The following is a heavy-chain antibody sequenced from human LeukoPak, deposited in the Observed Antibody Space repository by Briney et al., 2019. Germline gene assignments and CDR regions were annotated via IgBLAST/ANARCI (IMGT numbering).Heavy chain of an antibody. V-gene: IGHV5-10-1*01. D-gene: IGHD5-18*01. CDR2: IDPSDSYT. CDR3: AAPGPYSYGTTYWYFDL. CDR1: GYSFTSYW. Sequence: GESLKISCQGSGYSFTSYWISWVRQLPGKGLEWMGRIDPSDSYTNYSPSFQGHVTISADKSISTAYLQWSSLKASDTAMYYCAAPGPYSYGTTYWYFDLWGRGTLVTVSS. J-gene: IGHJ2*01.